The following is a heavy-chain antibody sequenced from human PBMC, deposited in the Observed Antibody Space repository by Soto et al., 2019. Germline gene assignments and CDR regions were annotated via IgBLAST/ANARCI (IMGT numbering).Heavy chain of an antibody. V-gene: IGHV5-51*01. CDR1: GYSFTTYW. CDR3: ARLGRGGYVQGMDV. CDR2: IDPADSET. Sequence: PGASLKISCKGSGYSFTTYWIGGVRQMPGKGLEWMGIIDPADSETKYSPSFQGQVTISADKSINTAYLQWSSLKASDTAMYYCARLGRGGYVQGMDVWGQGTTVTVSS. J-gene: IGHJ6*02. D-gene: IGHD5-12*01.